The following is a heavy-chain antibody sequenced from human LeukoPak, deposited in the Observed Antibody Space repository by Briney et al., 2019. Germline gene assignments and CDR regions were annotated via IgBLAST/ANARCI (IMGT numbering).Heavy chain of an antibody. V-gene: IGHV3-74*01. Sequence: GGSLRLSCAASGFTFSNAWMSWVRQAPGKGLVWVSRIKTDGSSTNYAHSVKGRFTISRDNAKNTLYLQMNSLRAEDTAVYFCARERKYDSTFDYWGQGTLVTVSS. D-gene: IGHD1-1*01. J-gene: IGHJ4*02. CDR3: ARERKYDSTFDY. CDR1: GFTFSNAW. CDR2: IKTDGSST.